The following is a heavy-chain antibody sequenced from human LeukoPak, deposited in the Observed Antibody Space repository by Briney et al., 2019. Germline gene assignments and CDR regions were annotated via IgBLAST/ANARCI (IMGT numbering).Heavy chain of an antibody. Sequence: SQTLSLTCSVSGGSISSRDHYWSWIRQHPGKGLEWIGYIFYSGNTHYNPSLKSRGTISVDPSKNQFSLKLSSVTAADTAVYYCARASTWVPGKDSSGYYYPYAFDIWGQGTMVTVSS. CDR2: IFYSGNT. V-gene: IGHV4-31*03. CDR1: GGSISSRDHY. J-gene: IGHJ3*02. CDR3: ARASTWVPGKDSSGYYYPYAFDI. D-gene: IGHD3-22*01.